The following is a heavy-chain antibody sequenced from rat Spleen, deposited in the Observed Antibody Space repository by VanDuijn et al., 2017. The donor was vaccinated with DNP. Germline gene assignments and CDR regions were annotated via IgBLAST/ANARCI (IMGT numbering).Heavy chain of an antibody. CDR1: GFTFNNYW. V-gene: IGHV5-31*01. J-gene: IGHJ1*01. Sequence: EVQLVESGGGLVLPGWSLRLSCAASGFTFNNYWMTWIRQVPGKGLEWVASITSSGGSTYYPDSVKGRFTISRDNAKNTLYLQMDSLRSEDTATYYCARRGYYGSYWYFDFWGPGTMVTVSS. D-gene: IGHD1-6*01. CDR2: ITSSGGST. CDR3: ARRGYYGSYWYFDF.